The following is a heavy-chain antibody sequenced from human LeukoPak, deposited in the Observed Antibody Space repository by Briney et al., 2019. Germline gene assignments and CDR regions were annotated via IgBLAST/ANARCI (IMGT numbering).Heavy chain of an antibody. CDR2: ISVYNGNT. D-gene: IGHD1-1*01. CDR1: GYTLTNYG. J-gene: IGHJ5*02. Sequence: ASVKVSCKASGYTLTNYGINWVRQAPGQGLEWMAWISVYNGNTNYEQKLQGRVTMTTDTSTSTAYMELRSLRSDDTAVYYCARCIGTWGWFDPWGQGTLVTVSS. CDR3: ARCIGTWGWFDP. V-gene: IGHV1-18*01.